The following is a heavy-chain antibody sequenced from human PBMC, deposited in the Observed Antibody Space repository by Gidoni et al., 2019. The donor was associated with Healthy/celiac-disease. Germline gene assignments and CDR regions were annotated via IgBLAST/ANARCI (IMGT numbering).Heavy chain of an antibody. CDR1: GGNFSSYA. Sequence: QVQLVQSGAEVKKPGSSVKVSCKASGGNFSSYAISWVRQAPGQGLEWMGGIIPIFGTANYAQKFQGRVMITADESTSTAYMELSSLRSEDTAVYYCARDRSRHYYDSSGYGTFDYWGQGTLVTVSS. CDR3: ARDRSRHYYDSSGYGTFDY. D-gene: IGHD3-22*01. CDR2: IIPIFGTA. J-gene: IGHJ4*02. V-gene: IGHV1-69*01.